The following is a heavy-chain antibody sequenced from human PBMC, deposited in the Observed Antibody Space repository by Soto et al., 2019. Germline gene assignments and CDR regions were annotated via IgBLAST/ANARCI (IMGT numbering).Heavy chain of an antibody. CDR2: TIGGGDTT. Sequence: GGSLRLSCAASGFTFSSYAMAWVRQAPGKGLEWVSGTIGGGDTTYYADSVKGRFTISRDRSKDTLYLQMNSLRAEDTAVYHCARGAGSQSSSIDTWGQGTLVTVSS. CDR1: GFTFSSYA. J-gene: IGHJ5*02. D-gene: IGHD3-10*01. CDR3: ARGAGSQSSSIDT. V-gene: IGHV3-23*01.